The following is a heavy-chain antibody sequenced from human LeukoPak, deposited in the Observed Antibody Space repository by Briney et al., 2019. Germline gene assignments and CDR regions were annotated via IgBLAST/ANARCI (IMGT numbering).Heavy chain of an antibody. CDR1: GFTFSSYW. CDR3: ARGRPHGNDY. CDR2: IASDGSST. D-gene: IGHD4-23*01. Sequence: RGGSLRLSCAASGFTFSSYWMNWVRQAPGKGLVWVSRIASDGSSTTYADSVKGRFSISRDNAKNTLYLQMNSLRVEDTAVYYCARGRPHGNDYWGQGTLVTVSS. J-gene: IGHJ4*02. V-gene: IGHV3-74*01.